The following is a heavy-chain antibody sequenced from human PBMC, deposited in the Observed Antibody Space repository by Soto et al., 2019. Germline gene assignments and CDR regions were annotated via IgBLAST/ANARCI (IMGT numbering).Heavy chain of an antibody. CDR1: GFTFSTYA. D-gene: IGHD1-1*01. CDR3: VKGYWKGDV. Sequence: EVQLLESGGGLVQPGGSLRLSCAASGFTFSTYAMNWVRQAPGNGLEWVSAISGSGGSIHYADSVKGRFTISRDNSQNTLYLQMNSLRDADTAVYHCVKGYWKGDVWGQGTTVTVSS. V-gene: IGHV3-23*01. J-gene: IGHJ6*02. CDR2: ISGSGGSI.